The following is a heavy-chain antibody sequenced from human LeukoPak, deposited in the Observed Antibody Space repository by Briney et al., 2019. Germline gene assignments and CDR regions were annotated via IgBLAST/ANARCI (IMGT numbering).Heavy chain of an antibody. Sequence: GGSLRLSCAASGFTFGSYAMIWVRQAPGKGLEWVSAIGASSGTTYYTDSVKGRFTISKDYSKNTLYLQMNSLRADDTAVYYCARHLGGNSKGFDYWGRGTLVTVSS. CDR1: GFTFGSYA. D-gene: IGHD4-23*01. CDR3: ARHLGGNSKGFDY. V-gene: IGHV3-23*01. CDR2: IGASSGTT. J-gene: IGHJ4*02.